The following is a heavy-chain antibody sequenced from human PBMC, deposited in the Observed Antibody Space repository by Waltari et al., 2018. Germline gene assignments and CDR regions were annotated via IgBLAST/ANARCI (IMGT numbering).Heavy chain of an antibody. CDR3: ASGLNSGIAAAGTYFDY. J-gene: IGHJ4*02. V-gene: IGHV4-39*01. CDR2: IYYSGIT. Sequence: QLQLQESGPGLVKPSETLSLTCTVSGGSISSSSYYWGWIRQPPGKGLEWIGSIYYSGITYYNPSLKSRVTISVDTSKNQFSLKLSSVTAADTAVYYCASGLNSGIAAAGTYFDYWGQGTLVTVSS. D-gene: IGHD6-13*01. CDR1: GGSISSSSYY.